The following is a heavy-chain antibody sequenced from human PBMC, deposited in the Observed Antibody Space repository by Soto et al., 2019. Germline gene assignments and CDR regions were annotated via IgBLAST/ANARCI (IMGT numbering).Heavy chain of an antibody. V-gene: IGHV1-69*02. Sequence: QVQLVQSGAEVKKPGSSVKVSCKASGGTFSSYTISWVRQAPGQGLEWMGRIIPILGIANYAQKFQGRVTIXXDXSXXTAYMELSSLRSEDTAVYYCASRLAAASSFSGMDVWGQGTTVTVSS. D-gene: IGHD6-13*01. CDR1: GGTFSSYT. CDR3: ASRLAAASSFSGMDV. CDR2: IIPILGIA. J-gene: IGHJ6*02.